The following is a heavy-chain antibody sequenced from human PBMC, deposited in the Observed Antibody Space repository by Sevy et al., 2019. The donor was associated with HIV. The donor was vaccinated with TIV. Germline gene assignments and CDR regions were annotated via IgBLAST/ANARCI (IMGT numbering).Heavy chain of an antibody. Sequence: SETLSLTCTVSGGSVSSGSYYWSWIRQPPGKGLEWIGYIYYSGSTNYNPSLKSRFTISVDTSKNQFSLKLSSVTAADTAVYYCARGHSYYYDSSGYYILGYYFDYWGQGTLVTVSS. CDR3: ARGHSYYYDSSGYYILGYYFDY. D-gene: IGHD3-22*01. J-gene: IGHJ4*02. V-gene: IGHV4-61*01. CDR2: IYYSGST. CDR1: GGSVSSGSYY.